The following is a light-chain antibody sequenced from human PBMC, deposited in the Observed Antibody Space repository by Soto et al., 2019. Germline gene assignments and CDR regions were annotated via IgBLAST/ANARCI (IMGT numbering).Light chain of an antibody. V-gene: IGKV1-39*01. CDR3: QQSYSTLYT. J-gene: IGKJ2*01. CDR1: QSISSY. Sequence: DIQMTQSPLSLSASVGDRVTITCRASQSISSYLIWYQQKSGKAPKLLIYAASSLQSAVPSRFSGSGSWTDFTLTISSLQPEDFATYYCQQSYSTLYTFGQGTKLEIK. CDR2: AAS.